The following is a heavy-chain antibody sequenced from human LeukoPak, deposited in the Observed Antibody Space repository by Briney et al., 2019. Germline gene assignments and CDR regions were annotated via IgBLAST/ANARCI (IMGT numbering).Heavy chain of an antibody. J-gene: IGHJ6*02. Sequence: AVKVSSKASRGTFISYVIRWVRPAPRQGREGMGRIIRILGIANYAQKFQGRVTITADKYTSIADMELSSRRAEDTAVYYCARANIVATRTWGYGMDVWGQGTTVTVSS. CDR2: IIRILGIA. CDR1: RGTFISYV. D-gene: IGHD5-12*01. CDR3: ARANIVATRTWGYGMDV. V-gene: IGHV1-69*04.